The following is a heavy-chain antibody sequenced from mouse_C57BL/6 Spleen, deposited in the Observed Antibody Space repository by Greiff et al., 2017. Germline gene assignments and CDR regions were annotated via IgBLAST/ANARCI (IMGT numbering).Heavy chain of an antibody. CDR1: GFTFSDYG. Sequence: EVKLMESGGGLVKPGGSLKLSCAASGFTFSDYGMHWVRQAPEKGLEWVAYISSGSSTIYYADTVKGRFTISRDNAKTTLFLQMTSLRSEYTAMYYCARPPYGSRYWYFDVWGTGTTVTVSS. CDR2: ISSGSSTI. D-gene: IGHD1-1*01. CDR3: ARPPYGSRYWYFDV. J-gene: IGHJ1*03. V-gene: IGHV5-17*01.